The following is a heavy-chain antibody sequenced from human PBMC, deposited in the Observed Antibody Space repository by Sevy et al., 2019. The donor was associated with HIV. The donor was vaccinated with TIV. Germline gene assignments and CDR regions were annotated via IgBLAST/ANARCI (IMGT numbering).Heavy chain of an antibody. CDR1: GYTFTSYD. CDR3: ARGTLLWFGELLRRNWFDP. J-gene: IGHJ5*02. D-gene: IGHD3-10*01. Sequence: ASVKVSCKASGYTFTSYDINWVRQATGQGLEWMGWMNPNSGNTGYAQKFQGRVTMTRNTSISTAYMELSSLRSEDTAGYYCARGTLLWFGELLRRNWFDPWGQGTLVTVSS. V-gene: IGHV1-8*01. CDR2: MNPNSGNT.